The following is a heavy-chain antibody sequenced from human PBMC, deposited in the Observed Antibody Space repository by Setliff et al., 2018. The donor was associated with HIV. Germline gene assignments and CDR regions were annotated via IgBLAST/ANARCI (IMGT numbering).Heavy chain of an antibody. CDR1: GYSISSGYY. CDR2: IYHSGTT. V-gene: IGHV4-38-2*01. CDR3: AAASSWDPLLDY. Sequence: PSETLSLTCAVSGYSISSGYYWGWIRQTPGKGLEWIGSIYHSGTTYYNPSLRSRVTISVDTSMDQFSLKLNSVTAADTAVYYCAAASSWDPLLDYWGQGTLVTVSS. D-gene: IGHD6-13*01. J-gene: IGHJ4*02.